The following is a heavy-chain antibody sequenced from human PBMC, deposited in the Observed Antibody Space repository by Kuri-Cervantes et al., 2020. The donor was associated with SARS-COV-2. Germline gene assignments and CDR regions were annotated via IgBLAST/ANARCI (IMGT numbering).Heavy chain of an antibody. D-gene: IGHD1-26*01. Sequence: GESLKISCAASGFTFSDYYMSWIRQAPGKGLEWVSYISSSGSTIYYADSVKGRFTISRDNAKNSLYLQMNSLRAEDTAVYYCARDPFSDFDYWGQGTLVTVSS. CDR3: ARDPFSDFDY. CDR2: ISSSGSTI. J-gene: IGHJ4*02. CDR1: GFTFSDYY. V-gene: IGHV3-11*04.